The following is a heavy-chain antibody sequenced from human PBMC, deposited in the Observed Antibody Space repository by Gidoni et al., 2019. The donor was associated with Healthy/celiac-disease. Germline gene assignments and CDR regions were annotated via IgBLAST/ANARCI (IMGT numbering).Heavy chain of an antibody. CDR1: GGSISSYY. CDR2: IYYSGST. Sequence: QVQLQESGPGLVKPSETLSLTCTVSGGSISSYYWSWIRQPPGKGLEWIGYIYYSGSTNYNPSLKSRVTISVDTSKNQFSLKLSSVTAADTAVYYCARWGYGFDPWGQGTLVTVSS. D-gene: IGHD3-16*01. J-gene: IGHJ5*02. CDR3: ARWGYGFDP. V-gene: IGHV4-59*01.